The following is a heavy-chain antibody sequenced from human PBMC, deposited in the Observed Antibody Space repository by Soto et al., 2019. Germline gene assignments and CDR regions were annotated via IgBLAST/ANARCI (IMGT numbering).Heavy chain of an antibody. V-gene: IGHV3-15*01. Sequence: EVQLVESGGGLVKPGGSLRVSCAASGFTFSNAWMSWVRQAPGQGLEWVGRIKSKTDGGTSDYAAPVKGRFTISRDDSRKTRYLEMISLKAEDTAVYYCTTDDPINRNWGQGTLVTVSS. CDR2: IKSKTDGGTS. CDR3: TTDDPINRN. CDR1: GFTFSNAW. J-gene: IGHJ4*02.